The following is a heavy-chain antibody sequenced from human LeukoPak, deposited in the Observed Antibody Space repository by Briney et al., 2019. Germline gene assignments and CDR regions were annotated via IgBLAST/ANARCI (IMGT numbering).Heavy chain of an antibody. V-gene: IGHV3-74*01. J-gene: IGHJ4*02. Sequence: PGGSLRLSCEASGFTFSDFWMHWVRQAPGKGPAWVSRLNTDGSYTGYADSVKGRFTISRDNANNTLYLHMNSLRAEDTAVYYCARGIHGPADWGQGTLVTVSS. CDR2: LNTDGSYT. CDR3: ARGIHGPAD. CDR1: GFTFSDFW.